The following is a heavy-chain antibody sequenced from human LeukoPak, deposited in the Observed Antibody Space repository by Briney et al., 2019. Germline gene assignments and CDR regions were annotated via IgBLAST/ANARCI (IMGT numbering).Heavy chain of an antibody. CDR3: ARVTTVAGSDYFDY. CDR2: IYYSGST. CDR1: GGSVTSNSYC. J-gene: IGHJ4*02. D-gene: IGHD6-19*01. V-gene: IGHV4-61*03. Sequence: PSETLSLTCTVSGGSVTSNSYCWGWVRQPPGKGLEWLGYIYYSGSTNYNPSLKSRVTISVDTSKNHFSLKLSSVTAADTAVYYCARVTTVAGSDYFDYWGQGTPVTVSS.